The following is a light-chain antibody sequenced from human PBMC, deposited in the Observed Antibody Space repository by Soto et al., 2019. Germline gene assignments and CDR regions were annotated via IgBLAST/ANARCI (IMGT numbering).Light chain of an antibody. V-gene: IGKV3-20*01. CDR1: QSVSHNY. CDR2: GAS. Sequence: EIVLTQSPGTLSLSPGERATLSCRATQSVSHNYLAWYQQKPGEAPRLLGYGASNSATGIPDRFSGRGSGTVFTLTISRLAPEDFAVYYCQQYSSSGTFGQGTKVDIK. J-gene: IGKJ1*01. CDR3: QQYSSSGT.